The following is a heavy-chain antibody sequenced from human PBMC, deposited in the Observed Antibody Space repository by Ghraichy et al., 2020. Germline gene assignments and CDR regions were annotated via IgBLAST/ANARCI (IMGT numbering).Heavy chain of an antibody. CDR1: GFTFTSHT. CDR3: ARGSRGDYIPHAH. CDR2: ISGTGTYI. J-gene: IGHJ4*02. Sequence: GGSLRLSCAASGFTFTSHTMNWVRQAPGKGLEWVSSISGTGTYIYYADSVKGRFTISRDNANNSLYLQMSSLRAEDTAVYYCARGSRGDYIPHAHWGQRTLVTVSS. D-gene: IGHD4-17*01. V-gene: IGHV3-21*01.